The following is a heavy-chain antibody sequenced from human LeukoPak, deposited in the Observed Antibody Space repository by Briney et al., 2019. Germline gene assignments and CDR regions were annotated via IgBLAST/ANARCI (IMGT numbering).Heavy chain of an antibody. CDR2: IRAYNGNT. J-gene: IGHJ4*02. V-gene: IGHV1-18*01. Sequence: ASVKVSCKASGYTFTSYGISWVRQAPGQGLEWMGWIRAYNGNTNYAQKLQGRVTMTTDTSTSTAYMELRSLRSDDTAVYYCAREETGSSGYYYTYFDYWGQGTLVTVSS. D-gene: IGHD3-22*01. CDR1: GYTFTSYG. CDR3: AREETGSSGYYYTYFDY.